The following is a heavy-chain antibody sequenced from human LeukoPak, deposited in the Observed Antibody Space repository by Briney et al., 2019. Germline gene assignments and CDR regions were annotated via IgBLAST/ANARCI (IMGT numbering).Heavy chain of an antibody. J-gene: IGHJ4*02. CDR2: INTGNGNT. CDR3: ARGGGVLSSSSSY. D-gene: IGHD6-6*01. V-gene: IGHV1-3*03. Sequence: ASVKVSCKASGYTFTSYAMHWVRQAPGQRLEWMGWINTGNGNTKYSQEFQGRVTITRDTSASTAYMELSSLRSEDTAVYYCARGGGVLSSSSSYWGQGTLVTVSS. CDR1: GYTFTSYA.